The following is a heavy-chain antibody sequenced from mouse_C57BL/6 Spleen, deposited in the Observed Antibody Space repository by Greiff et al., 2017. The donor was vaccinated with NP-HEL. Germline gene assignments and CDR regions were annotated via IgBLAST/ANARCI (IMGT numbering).Heavy chain of an antibody. V-gene: IGHV1-80*01. CDR2: IYPGDGDT. CDR3: ARRPIYYDYEGWFAY. Sequence: QVQLQQSGAELVKPGASVKISCKASGYAFSSYWMNWVKQRPGKGLEWIGQIYPGDGDTNYNGKFKGKATLTADKSSSTAYMQLSSLTSEDSAVYCCARRPIYYDYEGWFAYWGQGTLVTVSA. D-gene: IGHD2-4*01. CDR1: GYAFSSYW. J-gene: IGHJ3*01.